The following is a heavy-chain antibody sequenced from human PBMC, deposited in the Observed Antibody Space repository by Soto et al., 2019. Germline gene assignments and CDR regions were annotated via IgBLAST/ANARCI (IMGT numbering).Heavy chain of an antibody. D-gene: IGHD2-2*01. CDR1: GVTFSSYA. Sequence: GGSLRLSCAASGVTFSSYAMSWVRQAPGKGLEWVSAISGSGGSTYYADSVKGRFTISRDNSKNTLYLQMNSLRAEDTAVYYCANRIVVVPAGREKWLDPWGQGTLGTVFS. CDR3: ANRIVVVPAGREKWLDP. CDR2: ISGSGGST. J-gene: IGHJ5*02. V-gene: IGHV3-23*01.